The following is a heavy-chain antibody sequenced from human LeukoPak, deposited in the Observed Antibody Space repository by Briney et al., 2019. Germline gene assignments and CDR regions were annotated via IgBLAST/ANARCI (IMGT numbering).Heavy chain of an antibody. D-gene: IGHD3-3*01. J-gene: IGHJ2*01. CDR1: GFTFSSYG. Sequence: GGSLRLSCAASGFTFSSYGMHWVRQAPGKGLEWVAFIRYDGSNKYYADSVKGRFTISRDNSKNTLYLQMNSLRAEDTAVYYCAKERDFVRYFDLWGRGTLVTVSS. V-gene: IGHV3-30*02. CDR2: IRYDGSNK. CDR3: AKERDFVRYFDL.